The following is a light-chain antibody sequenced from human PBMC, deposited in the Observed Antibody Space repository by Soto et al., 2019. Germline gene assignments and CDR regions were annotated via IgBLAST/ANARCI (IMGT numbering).Light chain of an antibody. CDR2: GSS. Sequence: QSVLTQPPSVSGAPGQRVTISCTGSSSNIGAGYDVPWYQQLPGTAPKLLIYGSSNRPSGVPDPFSGSKSGTSASLSITGLQDEDEAYYYCQSYYSSLSVVFGGGTKVTVL. V-gene: IGLV1-40*01. CDR3: QSYYSSLSVV. CDR1: SSNIGAGYD. J-gene: IGLJ2*01.